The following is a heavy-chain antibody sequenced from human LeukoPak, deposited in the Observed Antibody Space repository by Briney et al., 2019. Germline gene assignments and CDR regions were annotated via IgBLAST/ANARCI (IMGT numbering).Heavy chain of an antibody. J-gene: IGHJ4*02. D-gene: IGHD3-10*01. CDR3: AREGGKDYYGSGSPYYFDY. CDR1: GGSFSGYY. Sequence: SETLSLTCAVYGGSFSGYYWSWIRQPPGKGLEWIGEINHSGSTNYNPSLKSRVTISVDTSKNQFSLKLSSVTAADTAVYYCAREGGKDYYGSGSPYYFDYWGQGTLVTVSS. V-gene: IGHV4-34*01. CDR2: INHSGST.